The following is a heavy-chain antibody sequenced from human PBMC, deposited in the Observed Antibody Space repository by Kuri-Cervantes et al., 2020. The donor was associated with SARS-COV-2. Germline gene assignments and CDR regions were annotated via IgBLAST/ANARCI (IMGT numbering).Heavy chain of an antibody. CDR1: GYTYTSYY. V-gene: IGHV1-18*04. CDR3: ARELTYNWNYEGHDAFDI. Sequence: ASVKVSCKASGYTYTSYYIHWVRQAPGQGLEWMGWISAYNGNTNYAQKLQGRVTMTTDTSTSTAYMELRSLRSDDTAVYYCARELTYNWNYEGHDAFDIWGQGTMVTVSS. CDR2: ISAYNGNT. D-gene: IGHD1-7*01. J-gene: IGHJ3*02.